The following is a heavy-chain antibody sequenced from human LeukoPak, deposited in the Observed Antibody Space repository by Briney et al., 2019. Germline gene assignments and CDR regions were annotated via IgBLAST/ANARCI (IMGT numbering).Heavy chain of an antibody. CDR1: GYTFTSYY. V-gene: IGHV1-46*01. CDR3: ARDYQTQAPDY. J-gene: IGHJ4*02. Sequence: ASVKVSCKASGYTFTSYYMHWVRQAPGQGLEWMGIINPSGGSTSYAQKFQGRVTMTRDTSISTAFMELSSLTSDDTAVYYCARDYQTQAPDYWGQGTLVTVSS. CDR2: INPSGGST.